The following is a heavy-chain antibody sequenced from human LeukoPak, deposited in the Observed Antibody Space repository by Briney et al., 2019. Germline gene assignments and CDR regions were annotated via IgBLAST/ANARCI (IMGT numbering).Heavy chain of an antibody. Sequence: ESGPTLVNPTQTLTLTCTFSGFSLSTSGVGVGWIRQPPGRALEWLALIYWNDDKRYSPSLKSRPTITKDTSKNQVVLTMTNMDPVDTATYYCAHSFYSSSLFDYWGQGTLVTVSS. CDR1: GFSLSTSGVG. CDR2: IYWNDDK. D-gene: IGHD6-13*01. J-gene: IGHJ4*02. V-gene: IGHV2-5*01. CDR3: AHSFYSSSLFDY.